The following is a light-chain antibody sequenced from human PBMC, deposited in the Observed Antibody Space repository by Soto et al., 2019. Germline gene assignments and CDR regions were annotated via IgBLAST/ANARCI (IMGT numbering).Light chain of an antibody. CDR3: QQLNSYPRT. CDR2: ASS. Sequence: IQLTQAQSSVSASVGDRVTITCRASQGISMYLAWYQQKPGKAPKLLIYASSTLQSGVPSRFSGSGSGTDFTLTISSLQPDHFATYYCQQLNSYPRTFGQGPKVEIK. V-gene: IGKV1-9*01. CDR1: QGISMY. J-gene: IGKJ1*01.